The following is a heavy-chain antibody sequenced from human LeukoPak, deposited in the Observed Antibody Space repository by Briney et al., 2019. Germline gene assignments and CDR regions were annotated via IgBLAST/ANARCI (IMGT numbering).Heavy chain of an antibody. CDR2: IYHSGST. J-gene: IGHJ4*02. CDR3: ARARGYSYGLFDY. D-gene: IGHD5-18*01. Sequence: SETLSLTCTVSGYSISSGYYWGWIRQPPGKGLEWIGSIYHSGSTYYNPSLKSRVTISVDTSKNQFSLKLSSVTAADTAVYYCARARGYSYGLFDYWGQGTLVTVSS. V-gene: IGHV4-38-2*02. CDR1: GYSISSGYY.